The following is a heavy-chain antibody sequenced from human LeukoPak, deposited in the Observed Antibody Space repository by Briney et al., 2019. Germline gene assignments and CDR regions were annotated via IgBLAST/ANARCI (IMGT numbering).Heavy chain of an antibody. CDR2: ISSRSSDI. J-gene: IGHJ4*02. CDR3: VRDSGYFDC. D-gene: IGHD3-9*01. CDR1: GFTFSSYS. Sequence: GGSLRLSCAASGFTFSSYSMNWVRQVPGKGLEWVSSISSRSSDIYYADLVKGRFTISRDNAKNSLYLQMNSLRVEDTAVYYCVRDSGYFDCWGRGTLVTVSS. V-gene: IGHV3-21*01.